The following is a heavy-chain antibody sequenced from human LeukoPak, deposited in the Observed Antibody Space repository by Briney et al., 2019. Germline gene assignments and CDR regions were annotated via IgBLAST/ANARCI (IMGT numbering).Heavy chain of an antibody. V-gene: IGHV4-59*01. CDR2: IYYSGST. D-gene: IGHD3-9*01. Sequence: SETLSLTCTVSGGSISSYYWSWIRQPPGKGLEWVGYIYYSGSTTYNPSPKSRVTISVDTSKNQFSLKLSSVTAADTAVYYCARGRDDILTGPQVGKYYYYMDVWGKGTTVTISS. CDR3: ARGRDDILTGPQVGKYYYYMDV. CDR1: GGSISSYY. J-gene: IGHJ6*03.